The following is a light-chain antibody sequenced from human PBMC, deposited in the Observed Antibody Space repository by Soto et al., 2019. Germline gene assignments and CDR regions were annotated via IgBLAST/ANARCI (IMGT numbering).Light chain of an antibody. CDR1: QSVSSSY. V-gene: IGKV3-20*01. J-gene: IGKJ2*01. CDR3: QQYGSSPPYT. CDR2: GAS. Sequence: EIVLTQSPGTLSLSPGERATLSCRVSQSVSSSYLAWYQQKPGQAPRLLIYGASSRATGIPDRCSGSGSGTDFTLTISRLEPEDFAVYYCQQYGSSPPYTFGQGTKLEIK.